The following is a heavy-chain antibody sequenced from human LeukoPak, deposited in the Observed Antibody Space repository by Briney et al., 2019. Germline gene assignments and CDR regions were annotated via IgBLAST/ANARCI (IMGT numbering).Heavy chain of an antibody. CDR3: ARDEDLLFDY. D-gene: IGHD2-15*01. J-gene: IGHJ4*02. CDR2: ISYDGSNK. CDR1: GFTFSSYA. V-gene: IGHV3-30-3*01. Sequence: GRSLRLSCAASGFTFSSYAMHWVRQAPGKGLEWVAVISYDGSNKYYADSVKRRFTISRDNSKNTLYLQMNSLRAEDTAVYYCARDEDLLFDYWGQGTLVTVSS.